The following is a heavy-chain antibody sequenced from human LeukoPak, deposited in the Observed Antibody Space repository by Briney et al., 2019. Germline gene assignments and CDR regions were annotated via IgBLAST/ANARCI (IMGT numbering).Heavy chain of an antibody. CDR2: INPNSGGT. Sequence: ASVKVSCKASGYTFTGYYMHWVRQAPGQGLEWMGWINPNSGGTNYAQKFQGRVTMTRDTSISTAYMELSRLRSDDTAVYYCARDRKYSSSWYYYYYMDVWGKGTTVTVSS. J-gene: IGHJ6*03. D-gene: IGHD6-13*01. CDR3: ARDRKYSSSWYYYYYMDV. V-gene: IGHV1-2*02. CDR1: GYTFTGYY.